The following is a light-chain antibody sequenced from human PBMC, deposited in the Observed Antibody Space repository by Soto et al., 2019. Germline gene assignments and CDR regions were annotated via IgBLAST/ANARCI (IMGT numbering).Light chain of an antibody. V-gene: IGKV3-11*01. CDR1: QSVSSY. CDR3: EQRSNWPPYP. CDR2: DAT. J-gene: IGKJ2*01. Sequence: EIVLTQSPATLSLSPGERATLSCRASQSVSSYLAWYQQKPGQAPRLLIYDATNMATGIPGRFSGSGAGTDFTLTIISLEPEDFAVYYCEQRSNWPPYPFGQGNKLEIK.